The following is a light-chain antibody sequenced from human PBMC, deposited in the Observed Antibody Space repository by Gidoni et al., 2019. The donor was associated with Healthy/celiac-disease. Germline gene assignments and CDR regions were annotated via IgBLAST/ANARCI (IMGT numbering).Light chain of an antibody. J-gene: IGKJ2*01. Sequence: DIVMTQSPDSLAVSLGERATINCKSSQSVLYSSNNKHYLAWYQPKPGQPPKLLIYWASTRESGVPDRFSGSGSGTDFTLTISSLQAEDVAVYYCQQYYSTPYTFGQGTKLEIK. V-gene: IGKV4-1*01. CDR3: QQYYSTPYT. CDR1: QSVLYSSNNKHY. CDR2: WAS.